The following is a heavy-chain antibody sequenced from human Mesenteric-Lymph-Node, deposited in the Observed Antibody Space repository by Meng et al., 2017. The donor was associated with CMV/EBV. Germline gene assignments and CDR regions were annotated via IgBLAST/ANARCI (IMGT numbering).Heavy chain of an antibody. Sequence: GESLKISCAVSGFTFSFCAMAWVRQAPGKGLEWVSSISGCGADTFYAGSVKGRFTICRDNAKNSLYLQMNSLRAEDTAVYYCARDEVDFWSGWADSANTDDAFDIWGQGTMVTVSS. V-gene: IGHV3-23*01. CDR2: ISGCGADT. CDR3: ARDEVDFWSGWADSANTDDAFDI. CDR1: GFTFSFCA. J-gene: IGHJ3*02. D-gene: IGHD3-3*01.